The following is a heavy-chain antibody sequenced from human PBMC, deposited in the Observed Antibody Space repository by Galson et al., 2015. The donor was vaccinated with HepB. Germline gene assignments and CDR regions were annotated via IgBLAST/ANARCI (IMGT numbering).Heavy chain of an antibody. J-gene: IGHJ5*02. Sequence: SLRLSCAGFGLTFSSYNMNWVRQAPGKGLEWISFISRSSDTIHYADSVEGRFTISRDNAKDSLFLQMNSLRAEDTAIYCARGSYYSDDPIAWGQGTLVTVSS. CDR1: GLTFSSYN. D-gene: IGHD5-18*01. CDR2: ISRSSDTI. V-gene: IGHV3-48*01. CDR3: ARGSYYSDDPIA.